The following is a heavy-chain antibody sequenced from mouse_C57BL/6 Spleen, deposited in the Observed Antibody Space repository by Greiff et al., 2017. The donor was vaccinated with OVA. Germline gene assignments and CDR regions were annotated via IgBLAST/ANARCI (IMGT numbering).Heavy chain of an antibody. D-gene: IGHD1-1*01. V-gene: IGHV6-3*01. CDR2: IRLKSDNYAT. Sequence: EVQRVESGGGLVQPGGSMKLSCVASGFTFSNYWMNWVRQSPEKGLEWVAQIRLKSDNYATHYAESVKGRFTISRDDSKSSVYLQMNNLRAEDTGIYYCTGFYYYGSSYFYFDYWGQGTTLTVSS. CDR3: TGFYYYGSSYFYFDY. J-gene: IGHJ2*01. CDR1: GFTFSNYW.